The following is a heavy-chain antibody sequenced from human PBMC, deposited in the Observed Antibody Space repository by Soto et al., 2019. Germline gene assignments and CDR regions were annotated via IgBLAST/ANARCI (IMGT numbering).Heavy chain of an antibody. V-gene: IGHV4-31*03. D-gene: IGHD3-10*01. CDR2: IHYSGTT. CDR1: GVSTTSGGFH. CDR3: ARVAVGRGSYYHGMDV. J-gene: IGHJ6*02. Sequence: PSETLSLTCSVSGVSTTSGGFHWSWIRQYPGKGLECIGYIHYSGTTHYSPSLKGRMSISVDTPKRQFSLRLASGSDADTAVYFSARVAVGRGSYYHGMDVWGQGTTVTVSS.